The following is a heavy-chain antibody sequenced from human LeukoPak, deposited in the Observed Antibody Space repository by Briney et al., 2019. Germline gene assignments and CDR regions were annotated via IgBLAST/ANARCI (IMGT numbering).Heavy chain of an antibody. J-gene: IGHJ4*02. Sequence: KVSGPTLVNPTQTLTLTCTFSGFALSTRGVGVGWIRQPPGKALEWLTLIYWNDDKRYRPSLKRRLTITKDTSKNQVVLTMTNMDPVDTATYYCAHSVYDSSGYYSYYFDYWGQGTLVTVSS. D-gene: IGHD3-22*01. CDR3: AHSVYDSSGYYSYYFDY. CDR1: GFALSTRGVG. CDR2: IYWNDDK. V-gene: IGHV2-5*01.